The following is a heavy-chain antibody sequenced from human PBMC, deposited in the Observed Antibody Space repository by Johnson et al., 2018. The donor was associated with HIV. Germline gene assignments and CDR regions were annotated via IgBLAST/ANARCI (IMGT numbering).Heavy chain of an antibody. CDR1: GFNFNGFG. J-gene: IGHJ3*02. D-gene: IGHD5-18*01. V-gene: IGHV3-30*02. CDR3: AKSRGGYSYGYDAFDI. Sequence: HVQLVESGGGVVQPGGSLRLSCAASGFNFNGFGMHWVRQAPGNGLEWVAFLRYDGTNKNYGDSVKGRVTISRDNSKNTLFLQMNSLRTEDTALYYCAKSRGGYSYGYDAFDICGQGTMVTVSS. CDR2: LRYDGTNK.